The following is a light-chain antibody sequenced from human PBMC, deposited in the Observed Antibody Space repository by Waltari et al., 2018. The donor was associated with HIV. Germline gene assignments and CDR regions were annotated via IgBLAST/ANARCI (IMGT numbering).Light chain of an antibody. J-gene: IGLJ3*02. V-gene: IGLV2-14*03. CDR3: SSYTTSRTWV. CDR1: SSAVGHYNS. Sequence: QSALTQPASVSGSPGQSITFSCTGTSSAVGHYNSVSWYQQHPGKAPKLVIFDVTKRPSGISSRFSGSKSGDTASLTISGVQAEDEAEYYCSSYTTSRTWVFGGGTRLTV. CDR2: DVT.